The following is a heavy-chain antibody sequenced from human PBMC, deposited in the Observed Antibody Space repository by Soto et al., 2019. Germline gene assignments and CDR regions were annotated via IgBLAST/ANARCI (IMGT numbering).Heavy chain of an antibody. V-gene: IGHV3-30*03. Sequence: PGGSLSLSCEGPGFTFSDYGFHWVRQAPGKGLEWVAMISYDGSDRYYRDSVQGRFTISRDDSKNTVFLQMNSLRTEDTAMYYCARSTYCNGGSCYPQYWGPGTLVTVSS. J-gene: IGHJ4*02. CDR1: GFTFSDYG. D-gene: IGHD2-15*01. CDR2: ISYDGSDR. CDR3: ARSTYCNGGSCYPQY.